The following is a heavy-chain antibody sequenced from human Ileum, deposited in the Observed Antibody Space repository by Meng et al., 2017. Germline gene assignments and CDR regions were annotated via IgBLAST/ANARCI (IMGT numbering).Heavy chain of an antibody. D-gene: IGHD1-1*01. Sequence: QVQLVQSGAEGKKPGASVTVSCKASGYTFTTYGISWVRQAPGQGLEWMGWMNTDKGNTNYAQKFQGRVTMTRDTSTSTAYMELRSLRSDDTAVYYCAREGAYNGGDYWGQGTLVTVSS. CDR3: AREGAYNGGDY. CDR2: MNTDKGNT. CDR1: GYTFTTYG. J-gene: IGHJ4*02. V-gene: IGHV1-18*01.